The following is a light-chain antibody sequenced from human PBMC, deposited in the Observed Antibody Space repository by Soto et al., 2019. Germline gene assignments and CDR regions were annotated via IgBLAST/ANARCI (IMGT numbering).Light chain of an antibody. J-gene: IGKJ3*01. CDR1: ESLLHSNGYNY. CDR3: MQALQTPRT. Sequence: DIVMTQSPLSLPVTPGEPASISCRSSESLLHSNGYNYFHWYLQKPGQSPHLLIYLGSNRASGVPDRFIGIGSGSDFTLKISRVEAEDVGVYYCMQALQTPRTFGHGTKVEIK. CDR2: LGS. V-gene: IGKV2-28*01.